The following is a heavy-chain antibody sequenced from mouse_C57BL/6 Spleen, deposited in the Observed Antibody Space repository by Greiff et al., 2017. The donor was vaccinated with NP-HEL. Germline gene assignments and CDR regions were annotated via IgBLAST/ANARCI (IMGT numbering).Heavy chain of an antibody. Sequence: DVQLVESGGGLVKPGGSLKLSCAASGFTFSDYGMHWVRQAPEKGLEWVAYISSGSSTIYYADTVKGRFTISRDNARNTLFLQMTSLRSEDTAMYYCARPRYDYYAMDYWGQGTSVTVSS. CDR2: ISSGSSTI. J-gene: IGHJ4*01. CDR1: GFTFSDYG. CDR3: ARPRYDYYAMDY. V-gene: IGHV5-17*01.